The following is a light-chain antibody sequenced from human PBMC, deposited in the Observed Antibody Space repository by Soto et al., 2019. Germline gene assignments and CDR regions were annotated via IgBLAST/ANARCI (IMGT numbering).Light chain of an antibody. CDR1: QRLLRSDGYNY. CDR2: LGS. Sequence: DIVMTQSPLSLPVTPGEPASISCRSSQRLLRSDGYNYLDWNLQKPGQAQQLMIYLGSTQAHEVPNRFSGSGSGTEFTLKISRVEAEDNWVYYCMHALQIPPIYPLGPGTQVNLK. CDR3: MHALQIPPIYP. V-gene: IGKV2-28*01. J-gene: IGKJ3*01.